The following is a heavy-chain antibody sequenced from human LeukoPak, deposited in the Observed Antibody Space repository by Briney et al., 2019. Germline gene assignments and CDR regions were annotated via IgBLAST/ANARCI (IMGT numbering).Heavy chain of an antibody. CDR1: GYTFTDYY. CDR2: INPNSGDT. J-gene: IGHJ4*02. Sequence: ASXXVSCKASGYTFTDYYIHWVRQAPGQGGEWMGRINPNSGDTSFAQKFRGRVTITRDTSVSTAYMELGRLTSGDSAIYYCARDSRVAGDYWGQGTLVTVSS. V-gene: IGHV1-2*06. CDR3: ARDSRVAGDY. D-gene: IGHD2-15*01.